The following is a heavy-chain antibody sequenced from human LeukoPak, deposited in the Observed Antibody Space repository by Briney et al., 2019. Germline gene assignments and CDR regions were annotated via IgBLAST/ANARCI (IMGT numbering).Heavy chain of an antibody. D-gene: IGHD3-16*01. CDR2: IIPILGIA. V-gene: IGHV1-69*04. CDR3: ARGTPDYDYVWGKSGEDAFDI. CDR1: GGTFSSYA. Sequence: ASVKVSCKASGGTFSSYAISWVRQAPGQGLEWMGRIIPILGIANYAQKFQGRVTITADKSTSTAYMELSSLRSEDTAVYYCARGTPDYDYVWGKSGEDAFDIWGQGTMVTVSS. J-gene: IGHJ3*02.